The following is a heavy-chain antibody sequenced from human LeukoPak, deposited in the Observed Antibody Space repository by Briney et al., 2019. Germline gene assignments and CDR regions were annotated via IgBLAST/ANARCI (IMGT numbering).Heavy chain of an antibody. Sequence: SETLSHTCTVSGGSISSGDYYWSWIRQPPGKGLEGLGYIYYSGSTYYNPSLKSRVTISVDTSKNQFSLKLSSVTAADTAVYYCASQGSLSGSGSYSLDYWGQGTLVTVSS. CDR2: IYYSGST. V-gene: IGHV4-30-4*01. CDR1: GGSISSGDYY. D-gene: IGHD3-10*01. CDR3: ASQGSLSGSGSYSLDY. J-gene: IGHJ4*02.